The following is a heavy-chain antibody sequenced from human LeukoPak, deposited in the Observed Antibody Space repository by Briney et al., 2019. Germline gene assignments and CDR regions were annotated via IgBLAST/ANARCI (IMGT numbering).Heavy chain of an antibody. CDR3: ARTYYGSGSFRSYFNY. D-gene: IGHD3-10*01. Sequence: PSETLSLTCTVSGGSISSYYWSWIRQPPGKGLEWIGYIYYSGNTNNNPSLKSRVTISVDTSKNQFSLKLSSVTAADTAVYYCARTYYGSGSFRSYFNYWGQGTLVTVSS. J-gene: IGHJ4*02. CDR1: GGSISSYY. CDR2: IYYSGNT. V-gene: IGHV4-59*01.